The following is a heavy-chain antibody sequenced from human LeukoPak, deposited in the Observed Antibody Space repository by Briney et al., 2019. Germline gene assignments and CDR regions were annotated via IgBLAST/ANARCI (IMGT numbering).Heavy chain of an antibody. Sequence: GASVKVSCKASGGTFSSYAISWVRQAPGQGLEWMGGIIPIFGTANYAQKFQGRVTITADESTSTAYMELSSLRSEDTAVYYCARDGDIAARNPPHYYYYYMDVWGKGTTVTVS. CDR2: IIPIFGTA. CDR3: ARDGDIAARNPPHYYYYYMDV. D-gene: IGHD6-6*01. V-gene: IGHV1-69*13. J-gene: IGHJ6*03. CDR1: GGTFSSYA.